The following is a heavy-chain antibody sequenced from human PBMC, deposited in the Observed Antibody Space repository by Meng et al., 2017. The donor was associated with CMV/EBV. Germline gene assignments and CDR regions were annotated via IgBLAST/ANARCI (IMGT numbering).Heavy chain of an antibody. V-gene: IGHV4-39*07. CDR2: IYYSGST. J-gene: IGHJ4*02. CDR1: GGSISSSSYY. Sequence: QLQLQECGPGLVKPSGTPSLTCTVSGGSISSSSYYWGWIRQPPGKGLEWIGSIYYSGSTYYNPSLKSRVTISVDTSKNQFSLKLSSVTAADTAVYYCARGGIAAAGLHWGQGTLVTVSS. CDR3: ARGGIAAAGLH. D-gene: IGHD6-13*01.